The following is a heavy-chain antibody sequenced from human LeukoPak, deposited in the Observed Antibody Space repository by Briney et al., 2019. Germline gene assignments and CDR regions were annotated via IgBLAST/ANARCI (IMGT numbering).Heavy chain of an antibody. CDR1: GYTFTGYY. CDR3: ARANPLYCSSTTCLFDY. Sequence: ASVKVSCKASGYTFTGYYMHWVRQAPGQGLEWMGWINPNSGDTNYAQEFQGRVTMTRDTSISTAHMELSRLRSDDTAVYYCARANPLYCSSTTCLFDYWGQGTLVTVSS. D-gene: IGHD2-2*01. V-gene: IGHV1-2*02. CDR2: INPNSGDT. J-gene: IGHJ4*02.